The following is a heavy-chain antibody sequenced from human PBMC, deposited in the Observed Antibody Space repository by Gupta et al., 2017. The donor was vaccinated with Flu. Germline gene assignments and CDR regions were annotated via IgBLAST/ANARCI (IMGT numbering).Heavy chain of an antibody. V-gene: IGHV3-7*01. J-gene: IGHJ4*02. CDR1: GFRFSSYW. CDR2: IKGDGSEK. D-gene: IGHD1-26*01. Sequence: SCAASGFRFSSYWMGWVRQAPGKGLEWVANIKGDGSEKYYVDSVKGRFTISRDNAKNSLHLEMNSLRADDTAVYYCAREERWGQGTLVTVSS. CDR3: AREER.